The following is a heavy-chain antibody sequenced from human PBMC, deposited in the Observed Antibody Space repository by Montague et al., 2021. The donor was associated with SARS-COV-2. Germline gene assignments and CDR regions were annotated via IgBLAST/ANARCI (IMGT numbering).Heavy chain of an antibody. D-gene: IGHD1-1*01. CDR2: VHYTGST. CDR1: GGSISSYY. V-gene: IGHV4-59*01. CDR3: ARAQNTCFIANCVNYFEV. Sequence: SETLSLTCEVSGGSISSYYWSWIRQSPGKGLEWIGYVHYTGSTKYNPSLKTRVTLSLDTPKNRFYLKLSSVTAADTAVYYCARAQNTCFIANCVNYFEVWGLGALVTVSS. J-gene: IGHJ4*02.